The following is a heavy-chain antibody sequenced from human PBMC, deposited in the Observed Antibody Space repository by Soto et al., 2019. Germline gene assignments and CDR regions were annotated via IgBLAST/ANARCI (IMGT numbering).Heavy chain of an antibody. CDR1: GFTFSTYA. J-gene: IGHJ4*02. CDR2: VSSGGGT. V-gene: IGHV3-23*01. CDR3: AKRRGAGGHFAY. Sequence: EVELLESGGGLVQPEGSLRLSCAASGFTFSTYAMGWVRQAPGKGLEWVSVVSSGGGTHYADSVKGRFTVSRDNSKNTLSLQMHSLRAEDTAVYYCAKRRGAGGHFAYWGQGALVTVSS. D-gene: IGHD2-15*01.